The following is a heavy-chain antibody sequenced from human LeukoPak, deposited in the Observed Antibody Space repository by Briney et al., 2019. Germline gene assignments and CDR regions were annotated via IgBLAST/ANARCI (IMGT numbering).Heavy chain of an antibody. V-gene: IGHV4-39*01. CDR3: ARHVGGYYDSSGQKTYYFDY. Sequence: GSLRLSCAASGFTFRDYTMNWIRQPPGKGLEWIGSIYYSGSTYYNPSLKSRVTISVDTSKNQFSLKLSSVTAADTAVYYCARHVGGYYDSSGQKTYYFDYWGQGTLVTVSS. CDR1: GFTFRDYT. D-gene: IGHD3-22*01. CDR2: IYYSGST. J-gene: IGHJ4*02.